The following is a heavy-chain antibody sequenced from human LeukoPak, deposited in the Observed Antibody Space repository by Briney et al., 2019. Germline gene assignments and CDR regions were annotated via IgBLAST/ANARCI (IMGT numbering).Heavy chain of an antibody. V-gene: IGHV4-34*01. CDR3: ARGRGIVVMPAAMRGYNWFDP. CDR2: INHSGST. J-gene: IGHJ5*02. D-gene: IGHD2-2*01. Sequence: SETLSLTCAVYGGSFSGYYWSWIRQPPRKGLEWIGEINHSGSTNYNPSLKSRVTISVDTSKNQFSLKLSSVTAADTAVYYCARGRGIVVMPAAMRGYNWFDPWGQGTLVTVSS. CDR1: GGSFSGYY.